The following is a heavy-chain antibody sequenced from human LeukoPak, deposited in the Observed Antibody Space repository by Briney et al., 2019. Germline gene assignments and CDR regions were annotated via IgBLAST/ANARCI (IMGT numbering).Heavy chain of an antibody. CDR1: GGSISSDDYY. CDR3: AREARDYYDSPSWFDS. J-gene: IGHJ5*01. CDR2: IYYSGST. V-gene: IGHV4-31*03. D-gene: IGHD3-22*01. Sequence: SETLSLTCTVSGGSISSDDYYWSWIRQHPGKGLEWIGYIYYSGSTYYNPSLKSRVTISVDTSKNQFSLRLSSVTAADTAVYYCAREARDYYDSPSWFDSWGQGILVTVSS.